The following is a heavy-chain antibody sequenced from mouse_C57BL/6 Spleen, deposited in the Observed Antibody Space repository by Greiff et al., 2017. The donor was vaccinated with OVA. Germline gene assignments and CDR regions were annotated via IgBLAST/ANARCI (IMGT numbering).Heavy chain of an antibody. V-gene: IGHV1-55*01. Sequence: QVQLQQPGAELVKPGASVKMSCKASGYTFTSYWKTGVKQRPGQGLEWIGDIYPGSGSTNYNEKFKSKATLTVDTSSSTAYMQLSSLTSEDSAVYYCARGAIYYYGSRGYWGQGTTLTVSS. J-gene: IGHJ2*01. CDR2: IYPGSGST. CDR1: GYTFTSYW. CDR3: ARGAIYYYGSRGY. D-gene: IGHD1-1*01.